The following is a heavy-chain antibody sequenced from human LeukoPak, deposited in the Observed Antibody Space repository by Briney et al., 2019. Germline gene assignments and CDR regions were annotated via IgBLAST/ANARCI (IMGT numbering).Heavy chain of an antibody. CDR1: GLTFSDYY. Sequence: GGSLRLSCAASGLTFSDYYMSWIRQAPGKGLEWVSYISSSGSTIYYADSVKGRFTISRDNAKNSLYLQMNSLRAEDTAVYYCARDILTPYYGMDVWGQGTTVTVSS. V-gene: IGHV3-11*01. CDR3: ARDILTPYYGMDV. CDR2: ISSSGSTI. D-gene: IGHD3-9*01. J-gene: IGHJ6*02.